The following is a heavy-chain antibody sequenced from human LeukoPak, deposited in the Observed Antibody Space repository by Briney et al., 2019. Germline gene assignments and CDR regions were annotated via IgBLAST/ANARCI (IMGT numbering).Heavy chain of an antibody. CDR2: IYYSGST. J-gene: IGHJ4*02. Sequence: PSETLSLTCTVSGGSISSYYWSWIRQPPGKGLEWIGYIYYSGSTNYNPSLKSRVTISVDTSKNQFSLKLSSVTAADTAVYYCARGGKNWDHFDYWGQGTLVTVSS. V-gene: IGHV4-59*01. CDR3: ARGGKNWDHFDY. D-gene: IGHD7-27*01. CDR1: GGSISSYY.